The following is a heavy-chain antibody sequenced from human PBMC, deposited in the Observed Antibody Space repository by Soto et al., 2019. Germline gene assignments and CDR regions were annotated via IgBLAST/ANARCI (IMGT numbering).Heavy chain of an antibody. D-gene: IGHD5-12*01. J-gene: IGHJ6*02. CDR3: AREKRGYSGYDYVYYYYGMDV. Sequence: GGSMRLSCAASGFTFSSYWMSWVRQAPGKRLEWVANIKQDGSEKYYVGSVKGRFTISRDNAKNSLYLQMNSLRAEEPAVYYCAREKRGYSGYDYVYYYYGMDVWCQGTTVTVSS. V-gene: IGHV3-7*01. CDR2: IKQDGSEK. CDR1: GFTFSSYW.